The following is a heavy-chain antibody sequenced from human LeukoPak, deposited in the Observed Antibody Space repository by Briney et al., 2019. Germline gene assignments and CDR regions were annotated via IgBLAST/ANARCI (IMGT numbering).Heavy chain of an antibody. D-gene: IGHD1-26*01. CDR2: IKEDGSDK. J-gene: IGHJ4*02. CDR3: ARQVGATDY. V-gene: IGHV3-7*05. Sequence: GGSLRLSCAASGFTFSSYWMTWGRQAPGKGLEWVAHIKEDGSDKHYVDSVKGRFTISRDNAKNSLYLQMDSLRAEDTAVYYCARQVGATDYWGQGTLVTVSS. CDR1: GFTFSSYW.